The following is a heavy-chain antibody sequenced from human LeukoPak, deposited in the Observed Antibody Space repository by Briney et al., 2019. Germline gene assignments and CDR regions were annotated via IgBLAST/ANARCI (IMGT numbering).Heavy chain of an antibody. CDR1: GFTFSSYW. CDR2: IKQDGSEK. V-gene: IGHV3-7*01. J-gene: IGHJ2*01. D-gene: IGHD6-13*01. Sequence: GGSLRLSCAASGFTFSSYWMSWVRQAPGKGLEWVANIKQDGSEKYYVDSVKGRFTISRDNAKNSLYLQMNSLRAEDTAVYYCARQAAAARLFSAWYFDLWGRGTLVTVSS. CDR3: ARQAAAARLFSAWYFDL.